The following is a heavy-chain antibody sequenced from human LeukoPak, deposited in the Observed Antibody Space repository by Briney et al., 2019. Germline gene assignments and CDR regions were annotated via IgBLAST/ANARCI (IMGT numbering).Heavy chain of an antibody. Sequence: GGSLRLSCAASGCTFSSYAMSWVRQAPGKGLEWVSVIYSGGSTYYADSVKGRFTISRDNSKNTLYLQVNSLRAEDTAVYYCAREGVAAAGYYYMDVWGKGTTVTVSS. CDR3: AREGVAAAGYYYMDV. CDR2: IYSGGST. D-gene: IGHD6-13*01. CDR1: GCTFSSYA. V-gene: IGHV3-53*01. J-gene: IGHJ6*03.